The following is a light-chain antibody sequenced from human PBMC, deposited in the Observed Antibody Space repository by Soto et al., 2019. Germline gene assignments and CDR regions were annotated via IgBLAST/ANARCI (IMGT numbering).Light chain of an antibody. CDR2: GAS. Sequence: EIVMTQSPATLSVSPGERATLPCRASQSVSSNLAWYQQKPGQAPRLLISGASTRATGIPARFSGSGSGTEFTLTISSLQSEDFAVYYCQQYNNWPLTFGGGTKGEIK. CDR3: QQYNNWPLT. V-gene: IGKV3-15*01. J-gene: IGKJ4*01. CDR1: QSVSSN.